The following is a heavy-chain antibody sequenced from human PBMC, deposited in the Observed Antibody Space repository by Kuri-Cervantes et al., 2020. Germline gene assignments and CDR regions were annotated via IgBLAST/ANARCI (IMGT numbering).Heavy chain of an antibody. J-gene: IGHJ5*02. D-gene: IGHD1-26*01. CDR3: ARSWDIYNWFDP. CDR2: ITPFNGNT. V-gene: IGHV1-45*02. Sequence: SVKVSCKASGYTFTYRYLHWVRQAPGQALEWMGWITPFNGNTNYAQKFQGRVTMTRDTSTSTVYMELRSLRSDDTAVYYCARSWDIYNWFDPWGQGTLVTVSS. CDR1: GYTFTYRY.